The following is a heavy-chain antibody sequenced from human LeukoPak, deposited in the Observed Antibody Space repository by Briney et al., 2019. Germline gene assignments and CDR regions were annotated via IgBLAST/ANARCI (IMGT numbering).Heavy chain of an antibody. D-gene: IGHD3-16*02. CDR3: AKEPSYIWGTYRYTDCFDC. V-gene: IGHV3-21*01. CDR2: ISSSSSYI. J-gene: IGHJ4*02. CDR1: GFTFSSYS. Sequence: GGSLRLSCAASGFTFSSYSMNWVRQAPGKGLEWVSSISSSSSYIYYADSVKGRFTISRDNAKNSLYLQMSSLRAEDTAVYYCAKEPSYIWGTYRYTDCFDCWGQGTLVTVSS.